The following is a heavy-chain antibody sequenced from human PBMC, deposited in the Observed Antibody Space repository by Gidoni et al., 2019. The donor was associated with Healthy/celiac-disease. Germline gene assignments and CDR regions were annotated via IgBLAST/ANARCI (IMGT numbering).Heavy chain of an antibody. V-gene: IGHV3-33*01. CDR3: ARVGYYGSGSYYDDFDY. Sequence: QVQLVESGGGVVQPGRSLRLSCAASGFTFSSDGMHWVRQAPGKGLEWVAVIWYDGSNKYYADSVKGRFTISRDNSKNTLYLQMNSLRAEDTAVYYCARVGYYGSGSYYDDFDYWGQGTLVTVSS. CDR2: IWYDGSNK. J-gene: IGHJ4*02. D-gene: IGHD3-10*01. CDR1: GFTFSSDG.